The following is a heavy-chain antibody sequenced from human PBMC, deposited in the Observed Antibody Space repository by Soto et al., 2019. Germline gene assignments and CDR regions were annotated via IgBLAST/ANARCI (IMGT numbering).Heavy chain of an antibody. CDR3: ARDNNWNYFGY. Sequence: PSETLSLTCTVSGGSISSYYWSWIRQPPGKGLEWIGYIYYSGSTNYNPSLKSRVTISVDTSKNQFSLKLSSVTAADTAVYYCARDNNWNYFGYWGQGILVTVAS. CDR2: IYYSGST. V-gene: IGHV4-59*01. CDR1: GGSISSYY. J-gene: IGHJ4*02. D-gene: IGHD1-20*01.